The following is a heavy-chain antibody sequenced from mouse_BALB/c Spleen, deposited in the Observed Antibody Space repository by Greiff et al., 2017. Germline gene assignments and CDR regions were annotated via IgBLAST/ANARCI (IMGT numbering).Heavy chain of an antibody. Sequence: QVTLKVSGPGILQPSQTLSLTCSFSGFSLSTSGMGVSWIRQPSGKGLEWLAHIYWDDDKRYNPSLKSRLTISKDTSRNQVFLKITSVDTADTATYYGARSPLRYYAMDYWGQGTSVTVSS. J-gene: IGHJ4*01. V-gene: IGHV8-12*01. CDR1: GFSLSTSGMG. CDR2: IYWDDDK. CDR3: ARSPLRYYAMDY. D-gene: IGHD1-1*01.